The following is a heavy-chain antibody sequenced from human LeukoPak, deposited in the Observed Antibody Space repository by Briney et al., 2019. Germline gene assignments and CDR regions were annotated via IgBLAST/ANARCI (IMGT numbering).Heavy chain of an antibody. V-gene: IGHV1-2*04. CDR1: GYTFTGYY. CDR3: ARQTHEKDTAMEFFDY. D-gene: IGHD5-18*01. CDR2: INPNSGGT. Sequence: ASVKVSCKASGYTFTGYYMHWVRQAPGQGLEWMGWINPNSGGTNYAQKFQGWVTMTRDTSISTAYMELSRLRSDDTAVYYCARQTHEKDTAMEFFDYWGQGTLVTVS. J-gene: IGHJ4*02.